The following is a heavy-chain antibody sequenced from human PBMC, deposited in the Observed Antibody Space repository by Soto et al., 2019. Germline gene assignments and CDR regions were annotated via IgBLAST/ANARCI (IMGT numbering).Heavy chain of an antibody. J-gene: IGHJ4*02. Sequence: SSETLSPPTTVADGSISSRDYYRSLIRQPPGKGLEWIGYIYYSGSTYYNPSLKSRVTISVDTSKNQFSLKLSSVTAADTAVYYCARVGAIFGVVINANFDYWGQGTLVTVSS. D-gene: IGHD3-3*01. CDR2: IYYSGST. CDR3: ARVGAIFGVVINANFDY. V-gene: IGHV4-30-4*01. CDR1: DGSISSRDYY.